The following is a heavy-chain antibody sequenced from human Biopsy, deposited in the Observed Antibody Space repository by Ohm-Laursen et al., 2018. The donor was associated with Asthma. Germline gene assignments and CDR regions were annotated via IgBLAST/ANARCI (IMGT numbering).Heavy chain of an antibody. J-gene: IGHJ6*02. CDR2: IYYSGST. D-gene: IGHD6-19*01. Sequence: PSQTLSLTCTVSYGSITSGGYYWTWIRQHPGKGLEWIGFIYYSGSTYYNPSLKSRVSISTDTSKNQFSLKLSSVTAADTAVYYCARGQKPSGYSSGWYRRYGMDVWGQGTTVTVSS. CDR1: YGSITSGGYY. V-gene: IGHV4-31*03. CDR3: ARGQKPSGYSSGWYRRYGMDV.